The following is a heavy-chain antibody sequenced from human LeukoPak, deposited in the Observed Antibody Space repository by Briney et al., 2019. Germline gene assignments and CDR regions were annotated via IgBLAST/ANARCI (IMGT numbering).Heavy chain of an antibody. D-gene: IGHD6-19*01. CDR3: AREKAVASDY. J-gene: IGHJ4*02. V-gene: IGHV3-7*03. CDR2: IKQDGSEK. CDR1: GFTFSSYG. Sequence: GGSLRLSCAASGFTFSSYGMHWVRQAPGKGLEWVANIKQDGSEKYYVDSVKGRFTISRDNAKNSLYLQMNSLRAEDTAVYYCAREKAVASDYWGQGTLVTVSS.